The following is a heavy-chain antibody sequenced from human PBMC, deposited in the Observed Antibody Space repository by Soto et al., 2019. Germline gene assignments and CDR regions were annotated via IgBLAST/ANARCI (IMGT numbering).Heavy chain of an antibody. CDR2: INHSGST. CDR1: GGSFSGYY. D-gene: IGHD3-3*01. CDR3: ARVLTVGDFWSGYYLYCFDY. Sequence: SETLSLTCAVYGGSFSGYYWSWIRQPPGKGLEWIGEINHSGSTNYNPSLKSRVTISVDTSKNQFSLKLSSVTAADTAVYYCARVLTVGDFWSGYYLYCFDYWGQGTLVTVS. J-gene: IGHJ4*02. V-gene: IGHV4-34*01.